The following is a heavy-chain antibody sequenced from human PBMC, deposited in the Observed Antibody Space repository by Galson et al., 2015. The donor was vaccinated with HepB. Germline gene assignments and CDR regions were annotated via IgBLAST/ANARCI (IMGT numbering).Heavy chain of an antibody. CDR3: ARDPRMNDSSGYCDY. Sequence: SLRLSCAASGFTFSSYGMHWVRQAPGKGLEWVAVIWYDGSNKYYADSVKGRFTISRDNSKNTLYLQMDSLRAEDTAVYYCARDPRMNDSSGYCDYWGQGTLVTVSS. CDR2: IWYDGSNK. D-gene: IGHD3-22*01. J-gene: IGHJ4*02. CDR1: GFTFSSYG. V-gene: IGHV3-33*01.